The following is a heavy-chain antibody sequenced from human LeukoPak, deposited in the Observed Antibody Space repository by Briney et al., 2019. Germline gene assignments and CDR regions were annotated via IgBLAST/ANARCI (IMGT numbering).Heavy chain of an antibody. J-gene: IGHJ4*02. CDR2: ISGNNDNP. Sequence: ASVTVSCKTSGYTFSNFGISWVRQAPGQGLEWMGWISGNNDNPNYGQKFQGRFTMTTDSSTSTAYMELRNLRSDDTAVYCCARDGTSTDDYWGQGTLVTVSS. CDR1: GYTFSNFG. D-gene: IGHD2-2*01. V-gene: IGHV1-18*01. CDR3: ARDGTSTDDY.